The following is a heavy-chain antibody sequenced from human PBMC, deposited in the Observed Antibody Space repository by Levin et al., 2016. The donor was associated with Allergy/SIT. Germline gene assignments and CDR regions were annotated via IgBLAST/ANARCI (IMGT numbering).Heavy chain of an antibody. CDR3: ASDLVDYGSGSYVGY. CDR1: GGSISSGDYY. V-gene: IGHV4-30-4*01. Sequence: SETLSLTCTVSGGSISSGDYYWSWIRQPPGKGLEWIGYIYYSGSTYYNPSLKSRVTISVDTSKNQFSLKLSSVTAADTAVYYCASDLVDYGSGSYVGYWGQGTLVTVSS. J-gene: IGHJ4*02. CDR2: IYYSGST. D-gene: IGHD3-10*01.